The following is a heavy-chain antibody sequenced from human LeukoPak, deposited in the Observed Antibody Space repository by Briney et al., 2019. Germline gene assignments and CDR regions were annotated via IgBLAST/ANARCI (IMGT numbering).Heavy chain of an antibody. CDR2: ISASGRGT. D-gene: IGHD3-3*01. V-gene: IGHV3-23*01. CDR3: AKKSPIFGVVIPLFDY. CDR1: GFNFSSFV. Sequence: GGSLRLSCAGSGFNFSSFVMTWVRQAPGKGLEWVSSISASGRGTYYADSVKGRFTISRDNSKNTLYLQVNSLRAEDTAVYHCAKKSPIFGVVIPLFDYWGQGTLVSVSS. J-gene: IGHJ4*02.